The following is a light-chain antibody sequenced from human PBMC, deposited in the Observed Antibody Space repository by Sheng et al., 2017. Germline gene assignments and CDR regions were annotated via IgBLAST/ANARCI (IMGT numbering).Light chain of an antibody. Sequence: EIVMTQSPATLSVSPGERATLSCRASQSVSTKLAWYQQKPGQAPRLLILGASTRATGIPARFSGSGSGXEFTLTISSLQSEDFAVYYCQQYASWPVPFGGGTKVEIK. V-gene: IGKV3-15*01. CDR2: GAS. CDR3: QQYASWPVP. CDR1: QSVSTK. J-gene: IGKJ4*01.